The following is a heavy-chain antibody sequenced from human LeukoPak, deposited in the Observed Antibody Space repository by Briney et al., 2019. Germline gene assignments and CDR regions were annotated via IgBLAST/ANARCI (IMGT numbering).Heavy chain of an antibody. CDR3: ARHYYDILTGYPDY. CDR1: GYTFTGYY. J-gene: IGHJ4*02. CDR2: INPNSGGT. V-gene: IGHV1-2*06. D-gene: IGHD3-9*01. Sequence: ASVKVSCKASGYTFTGYYMHWVRQAPGQGLEWMGRINPNSGGTNYAQKFQGRVTMTRDTSISTAYMELSRLRSDDTAVYYCARHYYDILTGYPDYWGQGTLVTVSS.